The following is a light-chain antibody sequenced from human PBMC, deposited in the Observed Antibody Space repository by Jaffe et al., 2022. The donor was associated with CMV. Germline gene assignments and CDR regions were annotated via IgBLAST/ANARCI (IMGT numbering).Light chain of an antibody. CDR3: QQTFSTWT. CDR1: QAINTY. V-gene: IGKV1-39*01. Sequence: DIQVTQSPSSLSASVGDRITITCRASQAINTYLNWYQHKPQKAPNLLIYAASNLQSGVPSRFSGSGSGTDFTLTISSLQPEDFATYYCQQTFSTWTFGQGTKVEVK. J-gene: IGKJ1*01. CDR2: AAS.